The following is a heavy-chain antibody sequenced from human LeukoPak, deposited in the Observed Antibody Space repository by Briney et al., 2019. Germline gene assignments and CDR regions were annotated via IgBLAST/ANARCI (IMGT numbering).Heavy chain of an antibody. Sequence: ASVKVSCKASGYTFTGYYMHWVRQAPGQGLEWMGWINPNSGGTNYAQKFQGRVTMTRDTSISTAYMELSRLRSDDTAVYYCAREVYYYGRGGWFDPWGQGTLVTVSS. V-gene: IGHV1-2*02. CDR2: INPNSGGT. CDR1: GYTFTGYY. J-gene: IGHJ5*02. CDR3: AREVYYYGRGGWFDP. D-gene: IGHD3-10*01.